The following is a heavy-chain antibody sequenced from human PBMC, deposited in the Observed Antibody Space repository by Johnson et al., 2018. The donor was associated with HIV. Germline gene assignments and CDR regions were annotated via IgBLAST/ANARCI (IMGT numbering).Heavy chain of an antibody. J-gene: IGHJ3*02. CDR2: VNWNADTT. CDR1: GFTFSSYA. D-gene: IGHD3-10*01. CDR3: VRGGSDAFDI. V-gene: IGHV3-20*04. Sequence: VQLVESGGGVVQPGRSLRLSCAASGFTFSSYAMHWVRQAPGKGLEWVSGVNWNADTTGYADSVKGRFTISRDTAKMSLYLQMNSLSPGDTAVYYCVRGGSDAFDIWGQGTMVTVSS.